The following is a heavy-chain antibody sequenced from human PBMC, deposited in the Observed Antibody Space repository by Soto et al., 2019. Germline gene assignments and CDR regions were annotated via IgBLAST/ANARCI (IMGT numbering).Heavy chain of an antibody. J-gene: IGHJ2*01. CDR1: GGTFSSYP. Sequence: QVQLVQSGAEVKKPGSSVKVSCKASGGTFSSYPISWVRQAPGQGLEWMGRIIPILGIANYAQKFQGRVTITADKSTSTAYMELSSLRSEDTAVYYCARSFYGDYVEIRVDWYFDLWGRGTLVTVSS. CDR2: IIPILGIA. D-gene: IGHD4-17*01. CDR3: ARSFYGDYVEIRVDWYFDL. V-gene: IGHV1-69*02.